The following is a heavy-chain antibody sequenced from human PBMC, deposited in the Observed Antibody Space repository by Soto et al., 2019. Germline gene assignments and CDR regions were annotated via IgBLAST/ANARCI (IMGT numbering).Heavy chain of an antibody. CDR2: ISRNGGST. J-gene: IGHJ6*03. CDR3: ARDHRGYCSSTSWGLVVLQFLEWLSYYYYYYMDV. D-gene: IGHD2-2*01. CDR1: GFTFSSYA. V-gene: IGHV3-64*01. Sequence: GGSLRLSCAASGFTFSSYAIHWVRQAPGKGLKYVSAISRNGGSTYYANSVKGRFTISRDTSKNTLYLQMGSLRAEDMAVYYCARDHRGYCSSTSWGLVVLQFLEWLSYYYYYYMDVWGKGTTVTVSS.